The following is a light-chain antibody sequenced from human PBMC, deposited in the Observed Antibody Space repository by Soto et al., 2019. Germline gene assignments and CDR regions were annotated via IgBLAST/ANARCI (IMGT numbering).Light chain of an antibody. V-gene: IGKV3-15*01. Sequence: EIVMTQSPATLSVSPGERATLSCRASQSVSSNLAWYQQKPGQAPSLLIYGASTRATGIPVRFSGSGSGTEFTLTISSLQSEDFAVYYCQQYDNWPIFTFGPGTKVDIK. CDR3: QQYDNWPIFT. CDR2: GAS. J-gene: IGKJ3*01. CDR1: QSVSSN.